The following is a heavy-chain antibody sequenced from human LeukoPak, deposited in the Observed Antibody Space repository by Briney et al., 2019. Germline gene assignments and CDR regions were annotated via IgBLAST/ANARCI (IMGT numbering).Heavy chain of an antibody. D-gene: IGHD6-19*01. V-gene: IGHV3-23*01. J-gene: IGHJ4*02. CDR1: GFTFSSYA. Sequence: PGGSLRLSCAASGFTFSSYAMSWVRQAPGKGLEWVSDISGSGGSTYYADSVKGRFTISRDNSKNTLYLQMNSLRAEDTAVYYCAKGSQWLVRAYFDYWGQGTLVTVSS. CDR2: ISGSGGST. CDR3: AKGSQWLVRAYFDY.